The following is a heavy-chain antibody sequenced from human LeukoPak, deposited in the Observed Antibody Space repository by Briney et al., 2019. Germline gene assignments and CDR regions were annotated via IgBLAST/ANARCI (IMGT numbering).Heavy chain of an antibody. J-gene: IGHJ4*02. CDR2: ISDSGGST. Sequence: GGSLRLSCAASGFTFSNYVMSWVRQAPGKGLEWVSGISDSGGSTHSADSVKGRFTISRDNSKNTLFLQMNSLRAEDTAVYYCAKTFTFIYDFCDFWGQGTLVTVSS. D-gene: IGHD3-3*01. CDR1: GFTFSNYV. V-gene: IGHV3-23*01. CDR3: AKTFTFIYDFCDF.